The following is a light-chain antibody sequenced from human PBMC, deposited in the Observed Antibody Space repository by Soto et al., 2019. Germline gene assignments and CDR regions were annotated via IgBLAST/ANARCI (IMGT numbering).Light chain of an antibody. CDR2: GAS. J-gene: IGKJ1*01. CDR3: KQYNIWPQT. V-gene: IGKV3-15*01. Sequence: VMTQSPATLSVSPGERATLSCRASQNLRSSLAWYKQKPGQAPRLLIYGASTRATGIPARFSGSGSGTEFTLTISSLQSEDFAVYFCKQYNIWPQTFGQGTKVDIK. CDR1: QNLRSS.